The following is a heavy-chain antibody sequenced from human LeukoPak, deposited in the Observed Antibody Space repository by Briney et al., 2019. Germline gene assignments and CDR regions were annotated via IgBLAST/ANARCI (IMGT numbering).Heavy chain of an antibody. Sequence: GGSLRLSCAASGFTFSSYAMHWVRQAPGKGLEWVAIISYDGNNKYYADSVKGRFTISRDNSEDMLYLQMDSLRAEDTAVFYCARGLIPIFATGLGYWGQGTLVTVSS. V-gene: IGHV3-30*04. CDR3: ARGLIPIFATGLGY. J-gene: IGHJ4*02. CDR1: GFTFSSYA. D-gene: IGHD3-3*01. CDR2: ISYDGNNK.